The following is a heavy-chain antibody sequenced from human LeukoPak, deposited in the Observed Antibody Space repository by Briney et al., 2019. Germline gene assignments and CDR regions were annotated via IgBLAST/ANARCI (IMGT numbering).Heavy chain of an antibody. CDR3: ARGLVVY. V-gene: IGHV3-30-3*01. Sequence: GRSLRLSCAASGFTFSSYAMHWVRQAPGKGLEWVAVISYDGSNKYYADSVKGRFTISRDNSKNTLYLQMNSLRAEDTAVYYCARGLVVYWGQGTLVTVSS. J-gene: IGHJ4*02. CDR2: ISYDGSNK. CDR1: GFTFSSYA.